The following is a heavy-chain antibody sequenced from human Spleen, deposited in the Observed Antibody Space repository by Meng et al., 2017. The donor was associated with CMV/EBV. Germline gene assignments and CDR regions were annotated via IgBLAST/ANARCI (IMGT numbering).Heavy chain of an antibody. Sequence: GESLKISXKGSGYSFTSYWIAWVRQMPGKGLEWMGIIYPGDSDTTYSPSFQGQVTISADKSISTTYLQWSSLKASDTAMYYCARQLDTRTWDNWFDPWGQGTLVTVSS. CDR3: ARQLDTRTWDNWFDP. V-gene: IGHV5-51*01. CDR2: IYPGDSDT. D-gene: IGHD2-2*01. CDR1: GYSFTSYW. J-gene: IGHJ5*02.